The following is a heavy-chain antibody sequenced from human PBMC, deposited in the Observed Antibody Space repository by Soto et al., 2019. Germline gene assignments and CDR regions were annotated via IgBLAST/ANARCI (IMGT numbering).Heavy chain of an antibody. D-gene: IGHD3-10*01. Sequence: QVQLQESGPGLVKPSHTLSLTCTVSGGSISSGGYYWSWIRQHPGKGLEWIGHIYYSGSTYYNPSLKSRVTISVDTSKNQFSLKLSSVTAADTAVYCCARLTSGPVYFDYWGQGTLVTVSS. CDR3: ARLTSGPVYFDY. J-gene: IGHJ4*02. CDR2: IYYSGST. CDR1: GGSISSGGYY. V-gene: IGHV4-31*03.